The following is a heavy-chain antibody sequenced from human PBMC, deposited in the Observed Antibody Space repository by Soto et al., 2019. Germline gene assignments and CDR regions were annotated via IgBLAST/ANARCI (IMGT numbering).Heavy chain of an antibody. J-gene: IGHJ2*01. V-gene: IGHV1-2*02. CDR1: ENGLIGYY. Sequence: GASVKVTCKASENGLIGYYLRWVRQAPGQGLEWMGWISPYSGDTDSAQKFQGRVTLTRDTSTRTVFMELNSVTAADTATYYCARMSYFYDKWYFDLWGRGTLVTVSS. CDR2: ISPYSGDT. D-gene: IGHD3-22*01. CDR3: ARMSYFYDKWYFDL.